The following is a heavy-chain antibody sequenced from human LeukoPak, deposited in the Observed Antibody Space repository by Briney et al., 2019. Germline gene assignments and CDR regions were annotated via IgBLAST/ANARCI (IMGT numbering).Heavy chain of an antibody. CDR2: INPSGGPA. D-gene: IGHD3-3*01. CDR1: GYTFTRYH. J-gene: IGHJ4*02. V-gene: IGHV1-46*01. CDR3: AREAIFGVVREYYFDL. Sequence: ASMKVSCKASGYTFTRYHIHWVRQAPGQGLEWMGVINPSGGPATYAQKFQGRVTLTRDASTTTVYMEVNSLRSDDTAVYYCAREAIFGVVREYYFDLWGQGTLVTVS.